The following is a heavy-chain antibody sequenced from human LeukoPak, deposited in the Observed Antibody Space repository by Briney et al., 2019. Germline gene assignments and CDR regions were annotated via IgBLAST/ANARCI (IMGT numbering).Heavy chain of an antibody. J-gene: IGHJ4*02. D-gene: IGHD3-10*01. CDR1: GFTFSSYA. CDR2: INGSGGST. CDR3: AARPVRGAFDY. Sequence: GGSLRLSCAASGFTFSSYAMSWVRQAPGKGLEWVSAINGSGGSTYYADSVKGRFTISRDNSKDTLYLQMNSLRAEDTAVYYCAARPVRGAFDYWGQGTLVTVSS. V-gene: IGHV3-23*01.